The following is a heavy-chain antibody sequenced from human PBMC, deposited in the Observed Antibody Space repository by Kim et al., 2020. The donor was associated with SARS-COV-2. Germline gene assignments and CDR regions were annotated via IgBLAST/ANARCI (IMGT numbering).Heavy chain of an antibody. CDR3: ARHGMWVGATHPFDY. V-gene: IGHV4-39*01. D-gene: IGHD1-26*01. J-gene: IGHJ4*02. Sequence: PSRKSRHTISVGTSKNQFSLKLSSVTAADTAVYYCARHGMWVGATHPFDYWGQGTLVTVSS.